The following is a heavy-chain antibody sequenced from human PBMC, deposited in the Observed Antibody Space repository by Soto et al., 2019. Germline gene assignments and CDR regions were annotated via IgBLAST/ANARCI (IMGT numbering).Heavy chain of an antibody. V-gene: IGHV4-34*01. J-gene: IGHJ4*02. D-gene: IGHD3-22*01. Sequence: SETLSLTCAFYVGSFSGYYWSCIRQPPGKWLEWIGEINHSGSTNYNPSLKSRVTISVDTSKNQSSLKLSSVTAADTAVYYCAKGRRYYYDRSRYYFECWGQGTLVSVSS. CDR3: AKGRRYYYDRSRYYFEC. CDR2: INHSGST. CDR1: VGSFSGYY.